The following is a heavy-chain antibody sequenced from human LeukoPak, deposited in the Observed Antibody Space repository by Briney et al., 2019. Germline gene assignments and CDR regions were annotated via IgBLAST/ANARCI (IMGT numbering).Heavy chain of an antibody. J-gene: IGHJ4*02. CDR1: GGSISSSSYY. D-gene: IGHD6-19*01. Sequence: SETLSLTCTVSGGSISSSSYYWGWIRQPPGKGLEWIGEINHSGSTNYNPSLKSRVTVSVDTSKNQFSLKLSSVTAAVTAVYYCARGRGSGWYGNFYYFDYWGQGTLVTVSS. CDR2: INHSGST. V-gene: IGHV4-39*07. CDR3: ARGRGSGWYGNFYYFDY.